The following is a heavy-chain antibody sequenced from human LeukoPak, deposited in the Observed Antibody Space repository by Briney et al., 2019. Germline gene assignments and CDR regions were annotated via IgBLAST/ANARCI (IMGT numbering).Heavy chain of an antibody. V-gene: IGHV3-23*01. J-gene: IGHJ4*02. CDR1: GFNFSNYG. D-gene: IGHD3-22*01. CDR2: ISGRGVST. Sequence: GFLRLSCAASGFNFSNYGMSWVRQAPGKGLEWVSSISGRGVSTYYADSMKGRFTISRDISKNTLFLQVNSLRAEDTAVYYCASHGDSYYVFSYWGQGTLLTVSS. CDR3: ASHGDSYYVFSY.